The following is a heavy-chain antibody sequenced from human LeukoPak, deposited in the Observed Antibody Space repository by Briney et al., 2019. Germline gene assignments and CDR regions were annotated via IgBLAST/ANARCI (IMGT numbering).Heavy chain of an antibody. CDR2: ISGSGGST. D-gene: IGHD6-13*01. J-gene: IGHJ4*02. CDR1: GFTFSSYA. V-gene: IGHV3-23*01. CDR3: AREQAAGTIDY. Sequence: GGSLRLSCAASGFTFSSYAMSWVRQAPGKGLEWVSAISGSGGSTYYADSVKGRFTISRDNAKNSLYLQMNSLRAEDTAIYYCAREQAAGTIDYWGQGTLVTVSS.